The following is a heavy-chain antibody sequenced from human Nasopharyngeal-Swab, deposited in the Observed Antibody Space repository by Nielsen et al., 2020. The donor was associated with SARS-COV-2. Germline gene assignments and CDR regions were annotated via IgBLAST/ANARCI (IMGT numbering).Heavy chain of an antibody. CDR2: INTNTGNP. Sequence: ASVKVSCKASGYTFTSYAMNWVRQAPGQGLEWMGWINTNTGNPTYPQGFTGRFVFSLDTSVSTAYLQISSLKAEDTAVYYCARDGLSLQYSSGLYGWFDPWGQGTLVTVSS. CDR3: ARDGLSLQYSSGLYGWFDP. D-gene: IGHD6-19*01. J-gene: IGHJ5*02. V-gene: IGHV7-4-1*02. CDR1: GYTFTSYA.